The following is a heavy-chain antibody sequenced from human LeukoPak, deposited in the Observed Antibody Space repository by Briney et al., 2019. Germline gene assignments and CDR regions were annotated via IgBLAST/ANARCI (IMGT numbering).Heavy chain of an antibody. CDR3: ARDRYYDSLSGGLFDY. J-gene: IGHJ4*02. D-gene: IGHD3-22*01. Sequence: GGSLRLSCAASGLTFSSHWMHWVRQAPGKGLEWVSVIYGGGNIYYADSVKGRFTISRDNSKNTLYLQMNSLRAEDTAVYYCARDRYYDSLSGGLFDYWGQGTLVTVSS. V-gene: IGHV3-66*02. CDR2: IYGGGNI. CDR1: GLTFSSHW.